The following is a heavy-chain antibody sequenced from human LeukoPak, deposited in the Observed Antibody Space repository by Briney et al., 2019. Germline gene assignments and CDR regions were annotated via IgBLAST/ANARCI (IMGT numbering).Heavy chain of an antibody. J-gene: IGHJ4*02. D-gene: IGHD6-19*01. CDR1: GDSVSSENGA. CDR2: TYYRSKWYN. CDR3: ARDFGTTGWLTFDY. V-gene: IGHV6-1*01. Sequence: SQTLSLTCVVSGDSVSSENGAWNWIRQSPSRGLEWLGRTYYRSKWYNDYAESMEGRMTISQDTSKNQYSLHLNSVTPDDTAVYYCARDFGTTGWLTFDYWGQGTLVTVSS.